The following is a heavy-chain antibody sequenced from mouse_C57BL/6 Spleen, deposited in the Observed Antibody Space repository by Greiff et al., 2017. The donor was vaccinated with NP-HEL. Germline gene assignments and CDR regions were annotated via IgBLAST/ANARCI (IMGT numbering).Heavy chain of an antibody. CDR3: ARDDAMDY. CDR1: GFTFSDYG. V-gene: IGHV5-17*01. CDR2: ISSGSSTI. J-gene: IGHJ4*01. Sequence: EVKLMESGGGLVKPGGSLKLSCAASGFTFSDYGMHWVRQAPEQGLEWVAYISSGSSTIYYADTVKGRFTISRDNAKNTLFLQMTSLRSEDTAMYYCARDDAMDYWGQGTSVTVSS.